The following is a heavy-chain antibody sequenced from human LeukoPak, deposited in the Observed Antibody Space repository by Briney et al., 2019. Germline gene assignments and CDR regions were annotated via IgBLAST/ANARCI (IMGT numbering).Heavy chain of an antibody. CDR1: GFSFDRYS. J-gene: IGHJ5*02. CDR2: ISSSSSYI. D-gene: IGHD1-26*01. Sequence: GGSLRLSCAASGFSFDRYSMYWVRQAPGKGLEWVASISSSSSYIYYADSVKGRFTISRDNAKNSLYLQMNSLRAEDTAVYYCARVISSGSYRPGRNWFDPWGQGTLVTVSS. CDR3: ARVISSGSYRPGRNWFDP. V-gene: IGHV3-21*01.